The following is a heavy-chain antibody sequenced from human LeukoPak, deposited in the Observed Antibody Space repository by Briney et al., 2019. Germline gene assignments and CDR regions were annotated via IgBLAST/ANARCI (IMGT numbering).Heavy chain of an antibody. V-gene: IGHV1-69*01. D-gene: IGHD2-2*01. CDR2: IIPISGTA. CDR3: ATYCSSATCYIWGYYFDY. J-gene: IGHJ4*02. CDR1: GGTFSRYG. Sequence: ASVKVSCKASGGTFSRYGISWVRRAPGQGLEWMGGIIPISGTANYAQKFQGRVTITADESTSTAYMELSSLRSEDTAMYYCATYCSSATCYIWGYYFDYWGQGTLVTVSS.